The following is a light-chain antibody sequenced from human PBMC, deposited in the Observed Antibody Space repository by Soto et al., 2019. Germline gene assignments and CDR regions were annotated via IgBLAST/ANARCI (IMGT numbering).Light chain of an antibody. V-gene: IGLV2-14*03. Sequence: QSALTQPASVSGSPGQSITISCTGTSSDVGGYNFVSWYQQHPGKVPKLMIFDVNRRPSGVSDRFSGSKSGNKASLTISGFQAEDEGDYYCCSYTSSSTHVFGSGTKVTVL. CDR1: SSDVGGYNF. J-gene: IGLJ1*01. CDR2: DVN. CDR3: CSYTSSSTHV.